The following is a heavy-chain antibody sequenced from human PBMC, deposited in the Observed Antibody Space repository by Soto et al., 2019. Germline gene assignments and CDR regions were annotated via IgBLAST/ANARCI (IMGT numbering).Heavy chain of an antibody. J-gene: IGHJ4*02. CDR3: TRDGDYGYSLAY. Sequence: QVQLQESGPGLVKPSETLTLTCAVSGASISKGKWWSWVRQPPGKGLEWIGEISHRGSPNYNPALRSRVTREVDKSKNQISLKFSVTAADPAMYYCTRDGDYGYSLAYWGQGTLVTVSS. CDR1: GASISKGKW. CDR2: ISHRGSP. V-gene: IGHV4-4*02. D-gene: IGHD2-21*01.